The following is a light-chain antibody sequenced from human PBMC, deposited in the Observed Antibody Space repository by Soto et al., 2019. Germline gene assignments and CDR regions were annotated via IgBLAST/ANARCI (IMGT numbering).Light chain of an antibody. V-gene: IGKV3-11*01. CDR2: DAS. Sequence: EIVLTQSPGTLSLSPGERATLSCWASQSVNRYLVWYQQKPGQAPRLLMYDASKRATGIPARFSGSGSGTDFTLTISSLEPEDFAVYYCQQRDIWPWTFGQGTKV. J-gene: IGKJ1*01. CDR1: QSVNRY. CDR3: QQRDIWPWT.